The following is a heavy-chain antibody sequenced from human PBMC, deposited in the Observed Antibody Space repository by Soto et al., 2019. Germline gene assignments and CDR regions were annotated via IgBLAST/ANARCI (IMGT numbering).Heavy chain of an antibody. J-gene: IGHJ4*02. D-gene: IGHD3-10*01. CDR2: INHSGST. Sequence: QVQLQQWGAGLLKPSETLSLTCAVYGGSFSGYYWSWIRQPPGKGLEWIGEINHSGSTNYNPSLKSRVTISVDTSKNQFSLKLSSVTAADTAVYYCARLVRWFGESHFDYWGQGTLVTVSS. CDR3: ARLVRWFGESHFDY. V-gene: IGHV4-34*01. CDR1: GGSFSGYY.